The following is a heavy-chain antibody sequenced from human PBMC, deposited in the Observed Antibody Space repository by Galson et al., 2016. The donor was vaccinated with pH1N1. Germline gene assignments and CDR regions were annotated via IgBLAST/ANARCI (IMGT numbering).Heavy chain of an antibody. J-gene: IGHJ6*02. CDR2: VSYDGKNK. Sequence: SLRLSCAASGFPFSSYAMHWVRQAPGKGLAWVAVVSYDGKNKYLADSVKGRFTISRDNSKNKVYLQMNSLGPDDTAVYYCARVFEEYFLYGMDVWGQGTTVTVSS. CDR1: GFPFSSYA. D-gene: IGHD2/OR15-2a*01. V-gene: IGHV3-30*04. CDR3: ARVFEEYFLYGMDV.